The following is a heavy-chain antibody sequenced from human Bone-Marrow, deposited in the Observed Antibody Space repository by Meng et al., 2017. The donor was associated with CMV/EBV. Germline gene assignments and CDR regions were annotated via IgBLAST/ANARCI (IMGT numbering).Heavy chain of an antibody. V-gene: IGHV4-59*01. CDR1: GGSISSYY. CDR3: ARLFGSSSAKPLIDY. Sequence: SETLSLTCTVSGGSISSYYWSWIRQPPGKGLEWIGYIYYSGSTNYNPSLKSRVTISVDTSKNQFSLKLSSVTAADTAVYYCARLFGSSSAKPLIDYWGQGTLDTVSS. D-gene: IGHD6-6*01. J-gene: IGHJ4*02. CDR2: IYYSGST.